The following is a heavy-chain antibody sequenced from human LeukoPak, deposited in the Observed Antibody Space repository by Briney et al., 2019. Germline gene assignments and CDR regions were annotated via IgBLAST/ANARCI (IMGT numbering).Heavy chain of an antibody. V-gene: IGHV3-74*01. D-gene: IGHD3-16*01. Sequence: GGSLRLSCAASGFSFSNYWMHWVRQAPGTGLVWVSRIHSDGGSTYADSVKGRFTISRDNAKNTLYLQMDTLRGEDTAVYYCARGGSTYFDSWGHGTLVTVSS. CDR3: ARGGSTYFDS. J-gene: IGHJ4*01. CDR1: GFSFSNYW. CDR2: IHSDGGST.